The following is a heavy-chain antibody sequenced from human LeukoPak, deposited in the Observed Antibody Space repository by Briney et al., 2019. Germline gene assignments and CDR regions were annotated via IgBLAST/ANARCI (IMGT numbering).Heavy chain of an antibody. Sequence: GGSLRLSCAASGFTFSTYNMNWVRQAPGKGLEWVSSISGSSSYIYYADSLKGRFTISRDNAKNSLYLQMNSLRAEDTAVYYCASLYYDFWSGPPLDYWGQGTLVTVSS. J-gene: IGHJ4*02. CDR3: ASLYYDFWSGPPLDY. CDR2: ISGSSSYI. D-gene: IGHD3-3*01. CDR1: GFTFSTYN. V-gene: IGHV3-21*01.